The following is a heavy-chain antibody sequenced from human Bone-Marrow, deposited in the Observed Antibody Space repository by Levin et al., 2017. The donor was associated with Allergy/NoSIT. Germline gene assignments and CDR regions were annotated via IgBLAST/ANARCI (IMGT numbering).Heavy chain of an antibody. CDR2: ISSDGTDI. V-gene: IGHV3-74*01. Sequence: GESLKISCEVSGFTLSSHWMHWVRQAPGKGLEWLSRISSDGTDIIYEDTVKGRFTISRDNAKNTLFLHMDSLSAEDTAVYFCARETSTGWYYFDQWGRGTLVIVSS. J-gene: IGHJ4*01. D-gene: IGHD6-19*01. CDR1: GFTLSSHW. CDR3: ARETSTGWYYFDQ.